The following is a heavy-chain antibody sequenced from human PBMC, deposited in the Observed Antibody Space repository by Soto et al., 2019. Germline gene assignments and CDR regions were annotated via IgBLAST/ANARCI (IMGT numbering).Heavy chain of an antibody. CDR3: ASPLV. CDR1: GFTFDDYA. CDR2: ISWNSGSI. J-gene: IGHJ4*02. Sequence: GGSLRLSCAASGFTFDDYAMHWVRQAPGKGLEWVSGISWNSGSIGYADSVKGRFTISRDNAKNSLYLQMNSLRAEDTALYYCASPLVWSQGTLVTVSS. V-gene: IGHV3-9*01.